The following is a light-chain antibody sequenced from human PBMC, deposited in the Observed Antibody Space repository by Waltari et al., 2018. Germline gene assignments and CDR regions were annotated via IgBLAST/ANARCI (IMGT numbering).Light chain of an antibody. CDR3: QYNNWPYT. Sequence: EIVMTQSPGTLSVSPGERVPLSCRASRNISSNLAWYQQKSGRSPRLLIYGASTRATGVPARFSGSGSGTEFTLTISSLQSEDFAIYYCQYNNWPYTFGLGTKLQIK. CDR2: GAS. J-gene: IGKJ2*01. V-gene: IGKV3-15*01. CDR1: RNISSN.